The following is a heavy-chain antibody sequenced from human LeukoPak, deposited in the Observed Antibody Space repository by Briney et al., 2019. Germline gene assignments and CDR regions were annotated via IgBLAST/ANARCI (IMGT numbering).Heavy chain of an antibody. CDR2: FYNSGRS. D-gene: IGHD3-16*01. V-gene: IGHV4-59*01. J-gene: IGHJ4*02. CDR1: DDSISDYY. CDR3: TRGAGWLIDY. Sequence: SETLSLTCTVSDDSISDYYRGCIRQLPGKGLEWIGYFYNSGRSSYNPSLKSRVTISADTSKNHFSLKLNSVTTADTAVYYCTRGAGWLIDYWGQGILVTVSS.